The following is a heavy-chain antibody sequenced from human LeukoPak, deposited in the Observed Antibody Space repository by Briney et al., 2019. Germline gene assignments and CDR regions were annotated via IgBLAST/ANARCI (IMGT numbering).Heavy chain of an antibody. CDR2: INHSGST. Sequence: PSETLSLTCAVYGGSFSGYYWSWIRQPPGKGLEWTGEINHSGSTNYNPPLRSRVTISVDTSKNQFSLKLSSVTAADTAVYCCAGGRAAGPFNVWGQGTLVTVSS. D-gene: IGHD6-13*01. V-gene: IGHV4-34*01. CDR3: AGGRAAGPFNV. CDR1: GGSFSGYY. J-gene: IGHJ4*01.